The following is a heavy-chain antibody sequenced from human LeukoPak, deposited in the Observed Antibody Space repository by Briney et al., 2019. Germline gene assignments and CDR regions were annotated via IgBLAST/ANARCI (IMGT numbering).Heavy chain of an antibody. V-gene: IGHV1-69-2*01. J-gene: IGHJ4*02. Sequence: GASVKVSCKASGYTFTDYYMHWVQQAPGKGLEWMGRVDPEDGETIYAEKFQGRVTITADTSTDTAYMELSSLRSEDTAVYYCATDTGVAAGSEYWGQGTLVTVSS. D-gene: IGHD6-13*01. CDR3: ATDTGVAAGSEY. CDR1: GYTFTDYY. CDR2: VDPEDGET.